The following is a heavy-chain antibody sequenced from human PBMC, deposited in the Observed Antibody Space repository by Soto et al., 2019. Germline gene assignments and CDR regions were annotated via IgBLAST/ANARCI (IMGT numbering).Heavy chain of an antibody. V-gene: IGHV3-7*01. J-gene: IGHJ3*02. CDR1: GFTFSSYW. CDR2: IKQDGSEK. CDR3: ARDQSRRSGGSSQWGLVAFDI. Sequence: GGSLRLSCAASGFTFSSYWMSWVRQAPGKGLEWVANIKQDGSEKYYVDSVKGRFTISRDNAKNSLYLQMNSLRAEDTAVYYCARDQSRRSGGSSQWGLVAFDIWGQGTMVTVSS. D-gene: IGHD2-15*01.